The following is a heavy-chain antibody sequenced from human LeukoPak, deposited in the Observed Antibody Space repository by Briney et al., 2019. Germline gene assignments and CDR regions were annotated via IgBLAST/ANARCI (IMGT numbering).Heavy chain of an antibody. J-gene: IGHJ4*02. CDR1: RGSITNSSCY. D-gene: IGHD2-2*01. V-gene: IGHV4-39*01. CDR2: IYYTGTT. Sequence: SETLSLTCAVSRGSITNSSCYWGWIRQPPGKGLEWIGGIYYTGTTYYSPSLNSRITISMDTSKKQFSLRLASVTAADTAVYYCARRAVVPAAASYFDNWGQGTLVTVSS. CDR3: ARRAVVPAAASYFDN.